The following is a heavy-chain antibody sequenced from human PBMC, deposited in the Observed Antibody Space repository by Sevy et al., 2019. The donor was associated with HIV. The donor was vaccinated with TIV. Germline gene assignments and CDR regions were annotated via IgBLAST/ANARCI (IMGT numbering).Heavy chain of an antibody. D-gene: IGHD6-13*01. J-gene: IGHJ4*02. Sequence: GGSLRLSCADSGFTFSNFAMSWVRQAPGKGLEWVSGISGGGGSTFYVDSVKGRLTVSRDNSKNTLYLQMNSLRGEDTAVYYCARHSGSWITYYFDYWGQGTLVTVSS. V-gene: IGHV3-23*01. CDR2: ISGGGGST. CDR1: GFTFSNFA. CDR3: ARHSGSWITYYFDY.